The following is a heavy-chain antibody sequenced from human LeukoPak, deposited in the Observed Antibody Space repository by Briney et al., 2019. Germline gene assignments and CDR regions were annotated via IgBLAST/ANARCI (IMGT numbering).Heavy chain of an antibody. CDR2: ISSSGSTI. J-gene: IGHJ4*02. Sequence: GGSLRLSCAASGFTFSDYYMSWIRQAPGKGLEGVSYISSSGSTIYYADSVKGGFTISRDNAKNSLYLQMNSLRAEDTAVYYCAREFGEEEKDYWGQGTLVTVSS. D-gene: IGHD4-17*01. CDR1: GFTFSDYY. CDR3: AREFGEEEKDY. V-gene: IGHV3-11*01.